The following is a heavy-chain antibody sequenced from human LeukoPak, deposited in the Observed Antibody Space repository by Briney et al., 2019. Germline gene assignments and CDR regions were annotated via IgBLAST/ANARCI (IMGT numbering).Heavy chain of an antibody. Sequence: GSLRLSCAASGFTFSSYGMHWIRQPPGKGLEWIGEINHSGSTNYNPSLKSRVTISVDTSKNQFSLKLSSVTAADTAVSYCARAGLRYFAAFDIWGQETMVTVSS. CDR2: INHSGST. V-gene: IGHV4-34*01. D-gene: IGHD3-9*01. CDR3: ARAGLRYFAAFDI. J-gene: IGHJ3*02. CDR1: GFTFSSYG.